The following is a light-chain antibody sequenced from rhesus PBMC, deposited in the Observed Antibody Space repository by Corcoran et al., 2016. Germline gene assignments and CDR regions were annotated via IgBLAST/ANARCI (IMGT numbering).Light chain of an antibody. CDR2: RAS. J-gene: IGKJ4*01. Sequence: DIQMTQSPSSLSASVGDRVTITCQASQSLSNYLNWYQQKTGKIPKFLIYRASSLQSGIPHRFSGSGSGTDFTLPISGLLPEDFAPYYCQQGYSSPLTFDEGTKVALK. V-gene: IGKV1S9*01. CDR3: QQGYSSPLT. CDR1: QSLSNY.